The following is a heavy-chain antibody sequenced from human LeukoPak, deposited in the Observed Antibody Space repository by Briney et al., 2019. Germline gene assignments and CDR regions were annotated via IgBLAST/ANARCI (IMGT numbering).Heavy chain of an antibody. CDR1: GFTFSSYA. J-gene: IGHJ3*02. CDR2: ISSSSTYI. V-gene: IGHV3-21*01. D-gene: IGHD2-21*02. Sequence: PGGSLRLSCAASGFTFSSYAMSWVRQAPGKGLEWVSSISSSSTYIYYTESVKGRFTISRDNAKNSLFLQMNSLRAEDSAVYYCAREPHDFHEEDGFDIWGQGTLVTVSS. CDR3: AREPHDFHEEDGFDI.